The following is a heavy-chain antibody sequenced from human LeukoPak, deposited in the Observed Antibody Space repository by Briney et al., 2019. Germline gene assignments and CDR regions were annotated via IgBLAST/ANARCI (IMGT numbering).Heavy chain of an antibody. CDR2: ISYDGSNK. CDR1: GFTFSSYG. Sequence: GGSLRLSWAAYGFTFSSYGMDSVRQAPGKGLEWVAVISYDGSNKYYADSVKGRFTISRDNSKNTLYLQMNSLRAEDTAVYYCAIASGSGSYYNLFDYWGQGTLVTVSS. V-gene: IGHV3-30*03. CDR3: AIASGSGSYYNLFDY. D-gene: IGHD3-10*01. J-gene: IGHJ4*02.